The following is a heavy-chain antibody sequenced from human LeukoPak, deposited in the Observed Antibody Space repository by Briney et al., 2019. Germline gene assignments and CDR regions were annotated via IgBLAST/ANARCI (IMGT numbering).Heavy chain of an antibody. D-gene: IGHD2-2*01. J-gene: IGHJ4*02. V-gene: IGHV3-33*01. Sequence: PGRSLRLSCAASGFTFISYGMHWVRQAPGKGLEWVAVIWYDGSNKYYADSVKGRFTISRDNVKNSLYLQMNSLRAEDTAVYYCARGFYCSSTGCYADFWGQGTLVTVSS. CDR1: GFTFISYG. CDR2: IWYDGSNK. CDR3: ARGFYCSSTGCYADF.